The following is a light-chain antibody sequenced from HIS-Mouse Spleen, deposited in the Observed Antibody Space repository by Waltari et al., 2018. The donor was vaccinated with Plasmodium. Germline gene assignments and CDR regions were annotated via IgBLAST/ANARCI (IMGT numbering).Light chain of an antibody. CDR3: QQYGSSGT. V-gene: IGKV3-20*01. Sequence: EIVLTQSPGTLSLSPGERATLSCRASLSVRSSYLAWYQQKPGQAPRLLIYGASSRATGIPDRFSGSGSGTDFTLTISRLEPEDFAVYYCQQYGSSGTFGQGTKVEIK. CDR1: LSVRSSY. CDR2: GAS. J-gene: IGKJ1*01.